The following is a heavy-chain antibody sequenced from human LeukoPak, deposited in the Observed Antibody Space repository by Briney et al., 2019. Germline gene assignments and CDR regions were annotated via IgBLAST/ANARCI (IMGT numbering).Heavy chain of an antibody. D-gene: IGHD6-19*01. CDR1: GFIFKDYW. CDR2: IKQDGSEK. Sequence: GGSLRLSCAASGFIFKDYWMIWVRQAPGKGLEWVANIKQDGSEKYYVDSVKGRFTISRDNSKNTLYLQMNSLRAEDTAVYYCAKAGSSGSFDSWGQGTLVTVSS. V-gene: IGHV3-7*03. J-gene: IGHJ4*02. CDR3: AKAGSSGSFDS.